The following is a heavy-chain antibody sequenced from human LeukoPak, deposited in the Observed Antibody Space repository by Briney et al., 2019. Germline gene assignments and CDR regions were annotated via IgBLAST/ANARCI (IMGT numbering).Heavy chain of an antibody. J-gene: IGHJ4*02. CDR3: ASADYDDYYIDF. CDR1: GGSISSYH. Sequence: SETLSLTCTVSGGSISSYHWSWIRQPPGKGLDWIGYIYYSGMTNYNPSLKSRVTISLDTSKNQFSLKLSSVTAADTAVYYCASADYDDYYIDFWGQGTLVTVSS. CDR2: IYYSGMT. D-gene: IGHD4-17*01. V-gene: IGHV4-59*01.